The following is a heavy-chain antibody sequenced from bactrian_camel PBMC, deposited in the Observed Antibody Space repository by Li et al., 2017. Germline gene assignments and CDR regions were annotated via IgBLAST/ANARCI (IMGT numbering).Heavy chain of an antibody. CDR3: VRDGDFWFAD. D-gene: IGHD6*01. Sequence: VQLVESGGGSVQAGGSLRLSCRISGYKYSDINCMGWFRQAPGEEREAVAAIYTEVGSTHYADSVKGRFTISQDNAENTAYLQLNSLKPEDTAVYYCVRDGDFWFADWGQGTQVTVS. CDR2: IYTEVGST. J-gene: IGHJ4*01. CDR1: GYKYSDINC. V-gene: IGHV3S54*01.